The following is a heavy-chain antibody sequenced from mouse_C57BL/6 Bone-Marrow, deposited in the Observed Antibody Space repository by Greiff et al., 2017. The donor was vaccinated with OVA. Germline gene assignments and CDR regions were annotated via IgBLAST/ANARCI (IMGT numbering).Heavy chain of an antibody. CDR3: ARYPWFAY. J-gene: IGHJ3*01. CDR2: INPSTGGT. V-gene: IGHV1-42*01. Sequence: VQLQQSGPELVKPGASVKISCKASGYSFTGYYMNWVKQSPEKSLEWIGEINPSTGGTTYNQKFKAKATLTLDKSSSTAYMQLNGLTSEDSAVYYCARYPWFAYWGQGTLVTVSA. CDR1: GYSFTGYY.